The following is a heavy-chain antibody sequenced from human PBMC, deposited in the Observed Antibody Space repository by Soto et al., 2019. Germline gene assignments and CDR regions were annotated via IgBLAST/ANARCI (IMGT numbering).Heavy chain of an antibody. CDR1: GFTFSSYS. CDR2: ISSSSSTI. Sequence: EVQLVESGGGLVQPGGSLRLSCAASGFTFSSYSMNWVRQAPGKGLEWVSYISSSSSTIYYADSVKGRFTISRDNAKKSLYRQMNSLRAEDTAVYYCARDCSGGSCYPADRYYFDYWGQGTLVTVSS. D-gene: IGHD2-15*01. V-gene: IGHV3-48*01. J-gene: IGHJ4*02. CDR3: ARDCSGGSCYPADRYYFDY.